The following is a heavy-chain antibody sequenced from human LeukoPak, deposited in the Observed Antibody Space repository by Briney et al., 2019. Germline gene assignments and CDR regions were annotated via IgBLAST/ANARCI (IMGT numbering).Heavy chain of an antibody. CDR2: IYYSGST. D-gene: IGHD2/OR15-2a*01. V-gene: IGHV4-39*07. CDR3: WGATIYGYYYYYYMDV. Sequence: SQTLSLTCTVSGGSISSGSYYWGWIRQPPGKGLEWIGSIYYSGSTYYNPSLKSRVTISVDTSKNQFSLKLSSVTAADTAVYYCWGATIYGYYYYYYMDVWGKGTTVTVSS. J-gene: IGHJ6*03. CDR1: GGSISSGSYY.